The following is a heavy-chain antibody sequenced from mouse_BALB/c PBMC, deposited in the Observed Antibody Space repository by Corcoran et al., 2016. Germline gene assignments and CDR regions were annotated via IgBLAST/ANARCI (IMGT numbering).Heavy chain of an antibody. J-gene: IGHJ3*01. CDR2: ISCYNGAI. Sequence: LVKTGASVKISCKASGYSFTGYYMHWVKQSQGKSLEWIGYISCYNGAIRYNQKFKDKATFTVATSSSTAYMQFNSLTSEDSAVYYCARGGDGYFFPFAYWGQGTLVTVSA. V-gene: IGHV1S34*01. D-gene: IGHD2-3*01. CDR1: GYSFTGYY. CDR3: ARGGDGYFFPFAY.